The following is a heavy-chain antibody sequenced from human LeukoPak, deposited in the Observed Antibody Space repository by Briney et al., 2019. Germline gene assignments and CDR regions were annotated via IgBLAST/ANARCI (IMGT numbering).Heavy chain of an antibody. CDR3: VRHGRGDSGGYQSFFGH. D-gene: IGHD3-22*01. Sequence: PSETLSLTCTVSGGSISSYYWTWIRQPPGKGLEWIGYIYYSGSTKYNPSLKSRVTLSVDTSKNQFSLKLTSVTAADTAVYYCVRHGRGDSGGYQSFFGHWGQGTLVTVSS. CDR2: IYYSGST. J-gene: IGHJ5*02. V-gene: IGHV4-59*08. CDR1: GGSISSYY.